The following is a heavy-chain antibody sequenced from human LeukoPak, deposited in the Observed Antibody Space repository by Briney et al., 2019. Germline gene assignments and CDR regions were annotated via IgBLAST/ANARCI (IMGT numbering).Heavy chain of an antibody. D-gene: IGHD6-13*01. J-gene: IGHJ4*02. V-gene: IGHV1-2*02. CDR2: ISPKSGGT. Sequence: ASVKVSCKDSGYTLTGYYMHWVRPAPGRGVEWMGWISPKSGGTNNAQMLQGGVTMTRETTISTAVLELSRLRSDATAVYYCARGSSSAVDDFDSWGQGTLVTVSS. CDR3: ARGSSSAVDDFDS. CDR1: GYTLTGYY.